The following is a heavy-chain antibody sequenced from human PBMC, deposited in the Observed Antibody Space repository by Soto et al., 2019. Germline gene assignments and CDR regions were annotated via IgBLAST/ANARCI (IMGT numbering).Heavy chain of an antibody. CDR3: AREGYYGSGSYNWFDP. V-gene: IGHV1-69*01. CDR1: GGTFSRHA. J-gene: IGHJ5*02. D-gene: IGHD3-10*01. CDR2: IIPIFGTA. Sequence: QVQLVQSGAEVRKPGSSVKVSCKASGGTFSRHAISWVRQAPGQGLEWMGGIIPIFGTANHAQKFQGRVTIIADESTSTVYMELSSLRSEDTAVYYCAREGYYGSGSYNWFDPWGQGTLVTVSS.